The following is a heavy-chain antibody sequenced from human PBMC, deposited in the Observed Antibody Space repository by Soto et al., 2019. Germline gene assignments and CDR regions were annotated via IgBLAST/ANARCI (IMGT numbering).Heavy chain of an antibody. CDR3: ARHPYYYDSSEHLDY. CDR2: INPSGGST. V-gene: IGHV1-46*01. J-gene: IGHJ4*02. CDR1: GYTFTSYY. Sequence: ASVKVSCKASGYTFTSYYMHWVRQAPGQGLEWMGIINPSGGSTSYAQKFQGRVTMTRDTSTSTVYMELSSLRAEDTAVYYCARHPYYYDSSEHLDYWGQGTLVTVSS. D-gene: IGHD3-22*01.